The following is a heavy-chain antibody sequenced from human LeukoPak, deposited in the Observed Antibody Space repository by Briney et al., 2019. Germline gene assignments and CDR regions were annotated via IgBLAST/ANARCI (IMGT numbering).Heavy chain of an antibody. Sequence: GGSLRLSCAASGFTFSSYSMNWVRQAPGKGLEWVSSISSSSSYIYYADSMKGRFTISRDNAKNPLYLQMNSLRAEDTAVYYCARAGAVAGPPDYWGQGTLVTVSS. J-gene: IGHJ4*02. D-gene: IGHD6-19*01. CDR1: GFTFSSYS. CDR3: ARAGAVAGPPDY. V-gene: IGHV3-21*01. CDR2: ISSSSSYI.